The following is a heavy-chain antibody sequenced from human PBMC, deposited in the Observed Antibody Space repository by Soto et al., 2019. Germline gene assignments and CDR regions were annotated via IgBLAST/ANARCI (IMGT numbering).Heavy chain of an antibody. CDR3: AKDELPAGADAFDI. V-gene: IGHV3-23*01. Sequence: EVQLLDSGGGSVQPGASLRLSCAAAGFTFKTYTMNWVRKAPGQGLEWVSAIIGSGGSTYYADSVKGRFTISRDNSKNTLYLQMNSLRAEDTAVYYCAKDELPAGADAFDIWGQGTMVTVSS. CDR2: IIGSGGST. J-gene: IGHJ3*02. D-gene: IGHD1-26*01. CDR1: GFTFKTYT.